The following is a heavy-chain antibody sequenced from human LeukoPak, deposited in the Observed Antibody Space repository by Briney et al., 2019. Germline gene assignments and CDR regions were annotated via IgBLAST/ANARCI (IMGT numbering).Heavy chain of an antibody. V-gene: IGHV1-18*01. CDR3: ARGMYYYGSGSFFDY. D-gene: IGHD3-10*01. Sequence: ASVKVSCKASGYTFTSYGIGWVRQAPGQGLEWMGWISAYNGNTNYAQKLQGRVTMTTDTSTSTAYMELRSLRSDDTAVYYCARGMYYYGSGSFFDYWGQGTLVTVSP. CDR2: ISAYNGNT. J-gene: IGHJ4*02. CDR1: GYTFTSYG.